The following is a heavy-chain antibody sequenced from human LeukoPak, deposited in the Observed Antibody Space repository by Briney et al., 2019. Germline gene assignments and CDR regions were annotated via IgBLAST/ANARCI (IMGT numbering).Heavy chain of an antibody. Sequence: PSETLSLTYPVSGRSISSSSYYWGWIRQPPGKGLEWIGSIYYSGSTYYNPSLKSRVTISVDTSKNQFSLKLSSVTAADTAVYYCARERTMVTGWFDPWGQGTLVTVSS. CDR3: ARERTMVTGWFDP. D-gene: IGHD5-18*01. J-gene: IGHJ5*02. CDR1: GRSISSSSYY. V-gene: IGHV4-39*07. CDR2: IYYSGST.